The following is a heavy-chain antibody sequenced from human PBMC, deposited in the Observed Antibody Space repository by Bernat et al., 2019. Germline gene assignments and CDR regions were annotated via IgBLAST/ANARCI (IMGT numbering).Heavy chain of an antibody. CDR1: GFTLSSNW. J-gene: IGHJ4*02. CDR3: ATVTTGY. Sequence: EVQLVESGGGLVQPGGSLRLSCAASGFTLSSNWMQWVRQAAGKGLVWVSRISSDGSSTTYAGSVRGRFTISRDNAKNTLYLQMNSLRAEDTAVYYCATVTTGYWGQGTLVTVS. V-gene: IGHV3-74*01. D-gene: IGHD4-17*01. CDR2: ISSDGSST.